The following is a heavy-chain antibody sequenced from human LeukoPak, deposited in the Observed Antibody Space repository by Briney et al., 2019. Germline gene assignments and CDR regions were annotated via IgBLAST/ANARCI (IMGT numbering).Heavy chain of an antibody. CDR1: GGSISSYY. CDR2: IYYSGST. D-gene: IGHD6-13*01. CDR3: ARVARVGYSGSWYRRSGAFDI. J-gene: IGHJ3*02. Sequence: SETLSLTCTVSGGSISSYYWSWIRQPPGKGLEWIGYIYYSGSTNYNPSLKSRVTISVDTSKNQFSLKLSSVTAADTAVYYCARVARVGYSGSWYRRSGAFDIWGQGTMVTVSS. V-gene: IGHV4-59*01.